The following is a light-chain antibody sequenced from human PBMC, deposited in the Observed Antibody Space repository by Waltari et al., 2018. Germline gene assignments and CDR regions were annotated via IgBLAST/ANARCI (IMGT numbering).Light chain of an antibody. Sequence: EIVLTQSPATLSLYPGERANISCRASHSVREYLDGYQKRPGQAPRLLIYDASNRATGVPPRFSGTVYETDFTLTINNREPEDFAVYYCQQRISWPLTFGGGSKVEIK. CDR1: HSVREY. J-gene: IGKJ4*01. V-gene: IGKV3-11*01. CDR2: DAS. CDR3: QQRISWPLT.